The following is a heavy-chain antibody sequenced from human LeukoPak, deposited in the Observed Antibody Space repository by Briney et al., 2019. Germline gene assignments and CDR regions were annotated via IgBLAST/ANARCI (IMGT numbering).Heavy chain of an antibody. J-gene: IGHJ3*02. V-gene: IGHV3-23*01. Sequence: PGGSLRLSCAASGFTFSSYAMSWVRQAPGKGLEWVSAISGSGGSTYYADSVKGRLTISRDNSKNTLYLQMNSLRAEDTAVYYCARDDSYGYLEFGAFDIWGQGTMVTVSS. CDR2: ISGSGGST. CDR3: ARDDSYGYLEFGAFDI. D-gene: IGHD5-18*01. CDR1: GFTFSSYA.